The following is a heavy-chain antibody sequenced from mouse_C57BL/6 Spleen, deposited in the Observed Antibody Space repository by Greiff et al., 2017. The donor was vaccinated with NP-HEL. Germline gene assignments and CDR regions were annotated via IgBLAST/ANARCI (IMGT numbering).Heavy chain of an antibody. V-gene: IGHV1-50*01. CDR3: ARGTRGYAMDY. CDR1: GYTFTSYW. CDR2: IDPSDSYT. J-gene: IGHJ4*01. Sequence: QVQLQQPGAELVKPGASVKLSCKASGYTFTSYWMQWVKQRPGQGLEWIGEIDPSDSYTNYNQKFKGKATLTVDTSSSTAYMQLSSLTSEDSAVYYCARGTRGYAMDYWGQGTSVTVSS. D-gene: IGHD3-3*01.